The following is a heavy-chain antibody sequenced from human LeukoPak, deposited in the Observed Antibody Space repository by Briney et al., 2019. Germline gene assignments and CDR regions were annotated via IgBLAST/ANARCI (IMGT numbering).Heavy chain of an antibody. D-gene: IGHD5-12*01. J-gene: IGHJ4*02. CDR3: ARAKWLRFFGYSCSLDY. Sequence: SETLSLTCAVSGGSISSSNWWSWVRQPPGKGLEWIGEIYHSGSTNYNPSLRSRVTISVDKSKNQFSLKLSSVTAADTAVYYCARAKWLRFFGYSCSLDYWGQGTLVTVSS. CDR1: GGSISSSNW. CDR2: IYHSGST. V-gene: IGHV4-4*02.